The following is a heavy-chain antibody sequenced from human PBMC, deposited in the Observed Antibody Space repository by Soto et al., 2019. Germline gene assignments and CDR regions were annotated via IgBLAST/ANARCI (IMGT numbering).Heavy chain of an antibody. CDR1: GGSVSSGSYY. V-gene: IGHV4-61*01. CDR2: IYYSGST. D-gene: IGHD3-3*01. J-gene: IGHJ6*02. CDR3: ARDSLTIFGVVIRSGYYYYGMDV. Sequence: SETLSLTCTVSGGSVSSGSYYWSWIRQPPGKGLEWIGYIYYSGSTNYNPSLKSRVTISVDTSKNQFSLKLSSVTAADTAVYYCARDSLTIFGVVIRSGYYYYGMDVWGQGTTVTVSS.